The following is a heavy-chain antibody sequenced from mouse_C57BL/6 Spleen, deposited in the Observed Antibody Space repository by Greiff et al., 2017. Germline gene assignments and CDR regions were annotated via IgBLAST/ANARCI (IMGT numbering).Heavy chain of an antibody. CDR1: GYTFTSYW. V-gene: IGHV1-55*01. CDR2: IYPGSGST. CDR3: ARNGNYSAGFAY. Sequence: QVQLQQPGAELVKPGASVKMSCKASGYTFTSYWITWVKQRPGHGLEWIGDIYPGSGSTNYNEKFKSKATLTVDTSYSTAYMQLSSLTSEDSAVYYCARNGNYSAGFAYWGQGTLVTVSA. J-gene: IGHJ3*01. D-gene: IGHD2-1*01.